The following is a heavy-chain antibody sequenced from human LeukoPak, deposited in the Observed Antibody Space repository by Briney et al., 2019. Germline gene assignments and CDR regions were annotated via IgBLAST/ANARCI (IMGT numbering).Heavy chain of an antibody. D-gene: IGHD1-26*01. CDR3: AKGGKWDVTPFDY. V-gene: IGHV3-64*04. Sequence: GGSLRLSCSASGFTFSSYAMHWVRQAPGKGLEYVSAISSNGGSTYNADSVKGRFTISRDNSKNTLYLQVNSLRAEDTAVYYCAKGGKWDVTPFDYWGQGTLVTVSS. CDR2: ISSNGGST. J-gene: IGHJ4*02. CDR1: GFTFSSYA.